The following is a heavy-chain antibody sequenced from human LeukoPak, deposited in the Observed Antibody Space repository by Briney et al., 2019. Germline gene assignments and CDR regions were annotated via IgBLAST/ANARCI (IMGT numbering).Heavy chain of an antibody. CDR3: ARGSIGHCSSTSCWAFDY. D-gene: IGHD2-2*01. CDR1: GFTFSSYA. Sequence: GGSLRLSCAASGFTFSSYAMHWVRQAPGKGLEWVSVVWHDGSNQDYADSVQGRFTTSRDNSKNTLYLQMNSLRVEDTAVYYCARGSIGHCSSTSCWAFDYRGQGARVTVSS. CDR2: VWHDGSNQ. J-gene: IGHJ4*02. V-gene: IGHV3-33*01.